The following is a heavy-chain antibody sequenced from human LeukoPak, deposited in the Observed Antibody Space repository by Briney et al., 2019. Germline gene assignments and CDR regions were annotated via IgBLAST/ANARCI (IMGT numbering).Heavy chain of an antibody. Sequence: SETLSLTCTVSGGSISSGGYYWSWIRQHPGKGLEWIGYIYYSGSTYYNPSLKSRVTISVDTSKNQFSLKLSSVTAADTAVYYCARLGIYDSSGYYVYYYYYGMDVWGQGTTVTVSS. J-gene: IGHJ6*02. D-gene: IGHD3-22*01. V-gene: IGHV4-39*01. CDR2: IYYSGST. CDR1: GGSISSGGYY. CDR3: ARLGIYDSSGYYVYYYYYGMDV.